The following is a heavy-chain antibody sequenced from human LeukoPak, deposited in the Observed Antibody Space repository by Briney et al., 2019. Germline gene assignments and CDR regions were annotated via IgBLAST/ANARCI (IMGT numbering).Heavy chain of an antibody. CDR1: GYTLTELS. CDR2: FDPEDGET. CDR3: ATLPWYAGVRDY. V-gene: IGHV1-24*01. D-gene: IGHD2-15*01. J-gene: IGHJ4*02. Sequence: ASVKVSCKVSGYTLTELSMHWVRQAPGKGLEWMGGFDPEDGETIYAQKFQGRVTMTEDTSTDTAYMEPSSLRSEDTAVYYCATLPWYAGVRDYWGQGTLVTVSS.